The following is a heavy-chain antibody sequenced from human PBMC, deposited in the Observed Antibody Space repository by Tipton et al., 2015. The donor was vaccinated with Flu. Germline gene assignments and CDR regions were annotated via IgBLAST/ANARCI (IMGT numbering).Heavy chain of an antibody. CDR2: VYYSGST. CDR3: ARSYGDY. J-gene: IGHJ4*02. CDR1: GGSISSYF. V-gene: IGHV4-59*01. D-gene: IGHD4-17*01. Sequence: TLSLTCSVSGGSISSYFWNWIRQPPGKGLEWIGYVYYSGSTSYNPALKSRVTISVDTSENQFSLKMNSVTAADTAVYYCARSYGDYWGQGTLVTVSS.